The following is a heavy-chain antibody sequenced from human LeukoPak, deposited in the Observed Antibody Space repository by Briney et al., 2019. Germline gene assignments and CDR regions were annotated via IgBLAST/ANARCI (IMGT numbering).Heavy chain of an antibody. CDR2: ISGSGGST. V-gene: IGHV3-23*01. Sequence: GGSLRLSCAASGFTFSSYAISWVRQAPGKGLEWVSAISGSGGSTYYADSVKGRFTISRDNSKNTLYLQMNSLRAEDTAVYYCAKGGGSGSYYNAGWFDPWGQGTLVTVSS. CDR3: AKGGGSGSYYNAGWFDP. J-gene: IGHJ5*02. D-gene: IGHD3-10*01. CDR1: GFTFSSYA.